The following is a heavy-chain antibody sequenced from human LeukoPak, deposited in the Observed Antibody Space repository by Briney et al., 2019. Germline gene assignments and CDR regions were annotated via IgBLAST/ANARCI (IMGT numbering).Heavy chain of an antibody. CDR3: VKVGDNWDFDY. J-gene: IGHJ4*02. CDR2: ISYDGSNK. Sequence: PGRSLRLSCAASGFTFSSYAMHWVRQAPGKGLEWVALISYDGSNKYYADSVKGRFTISRDNSKNTLYLQMNSLRTEDTALYYCVKVGDNWDFDYWGQGTLVTVSS. CDR1: GFTFSSYA. D-gene: IGHD1-1*01. V-gene: IGHV3-30*18.